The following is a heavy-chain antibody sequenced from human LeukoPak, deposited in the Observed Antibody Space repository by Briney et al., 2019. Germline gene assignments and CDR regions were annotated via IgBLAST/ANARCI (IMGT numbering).Heavy chain of an antibody. J-gene: IGHJ3*02. Sequence: GGSLRLSCAASGFTFSSYSMNWVRQAPGKGLEWVSFISSSSSYIYYAGSVKGRFTISRDNAKNSLYLQMNSLRAEDTAVYYCARASTSGAFDIWGQGTMVTVSS. D-gene: IGHD2/OR15-2a*01. CDR1: GFTFSSYS. V-gene: IGHV3-21*01. CDR2: ISSSSSYI. CDR3: ARASTSGAFDI.